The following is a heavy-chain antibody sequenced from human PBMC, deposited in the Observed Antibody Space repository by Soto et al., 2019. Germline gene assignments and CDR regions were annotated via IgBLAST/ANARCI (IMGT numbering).Heavy chain of an antibody. CDR2: IYHSGYT. CDR3: XXDSXXGNYFDP. V-gene: IGHV4-30-2*01. J-gene: IGHJ5*02. Sequence: QMRLQESGSGLVKPSQTLSLTCAVSGGSISSGGYAWNWIRQPPGKGLEWIGYIYHSGYTSYNPSLKNRXTISVDXXKXQXXXTXXXVTXXXXXXXXXXXDSXXGNYFDPWGQGTLVTVSS. CDR1: GGSISSGGYA. D-gene: IGHD1-7*01.